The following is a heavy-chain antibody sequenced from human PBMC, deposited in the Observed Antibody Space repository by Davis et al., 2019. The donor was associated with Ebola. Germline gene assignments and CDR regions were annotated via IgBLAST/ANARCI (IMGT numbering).Heavy chain of an antibody. CDR1: EFTFNDYT. Sequence: GGSLRLSCTASEFTFNDYTIHWVRQAPGKGLEWVSGISWNSGSIGYADSVKGRFTISRDNAKNSLYLQMNSLRAEDTALYYCAKSLYCGGDCSAFDIWGQGTMVTVSS. J-gene: IGHJ3*02. CDR3: AKSLYCGGDCSAFDI. CDR2: ISWNSGSI. V-gene: IGHV3-9*01. D-gene: IGHD2-21*01.